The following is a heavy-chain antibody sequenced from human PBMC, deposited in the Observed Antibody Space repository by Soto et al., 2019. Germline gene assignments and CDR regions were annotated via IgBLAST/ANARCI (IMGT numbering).Heavy chain of an antibody. CDR2: ISSSSSYI. V-gene: IGHV3-21*01. D-gene: IGHD1-26*01. Sequence: GGSLRLSCAASGSTFSSYSMNWVRQAPGKGLEWVSSISSSSSYIYYADSVKGRFTISRDNAKNSLYLQMNSLRAEDTAVYYCARGWELYWYFDLWGRGTLVTVSS. J-gene: IGHJ2*01. CDR1: GSTFSSYS. CDR3: ARGWELYWYFDL.